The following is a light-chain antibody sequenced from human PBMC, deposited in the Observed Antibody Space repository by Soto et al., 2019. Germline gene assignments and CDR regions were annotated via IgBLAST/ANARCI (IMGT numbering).Light chain of an antibody. CDR2: RNN. J-gene: IGLJ2*01. CDR1: SSNIGRND. CDR3: AAWDDSLSGVV. Sequence: QAVVTQPPSASGAPGQRVTISCSGSSSNIGRNDVYWYQQLPGTAPKLLIYRNNQRPSGVPDRFSGSKSGTSASLAISGLRSEDEADYYCAAWDDSLSGVVFGGGTKLTVL. V-gene: IGLV1-47*01.